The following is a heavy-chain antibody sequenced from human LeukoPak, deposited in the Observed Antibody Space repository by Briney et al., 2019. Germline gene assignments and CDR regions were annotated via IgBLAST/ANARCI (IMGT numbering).Heavy chain of an antibody. V-gene: IGHV4-31*03. CDR2: IYYSGST. J-gene: IGHJ6*02. D-gene: IGHD1-7*01. Sequence: PSETLSLTCTVSAGSISSGGYYWSWIRQHPGKGLEGIGYIYYSGSTYYNPSLKSRVTISVDTSKNQFSLKLSSVTAADTAVYYCARSASGTYYYYGMDVWGQGTTVTVSS. CDR1: AGSISSGGYY. CDR3: ARSASGTYYYYGMDV.